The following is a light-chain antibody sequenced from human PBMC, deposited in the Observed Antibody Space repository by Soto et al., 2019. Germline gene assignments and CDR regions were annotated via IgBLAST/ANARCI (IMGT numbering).Light chain of an antibody. V-gene: IGKV1-9*01. J-gene: IGKJ4*01. Sequence: IQLTQSPSSLSASVGDRVTITCRASQGISSYLAWYQQKPGKAPKLLIYAASTLQSGVPSRFIGSRSGTDFTLHINSLQPEDLATYYSQQLNSYPLTYSGGTKVEIK. CDR3: QQLNSYPLT. CDR1: QGISSY. CDR2: AAS.